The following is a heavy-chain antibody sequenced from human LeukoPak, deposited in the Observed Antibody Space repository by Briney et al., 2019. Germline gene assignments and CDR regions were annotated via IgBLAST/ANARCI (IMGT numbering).Heavy chain of an antibody. D-gene: IGHD3-10*01. CDR1: GFTFSNYW. CDR3: ARNRASGMDV. CDR2: INGDGSNT. V-gene: IGHV3-74*01. Sequence: VGSLRLSCAASGFTFSNYWMYWVRQAPGQGLVWVSLINGDGSNTRYADSVKGRVTISRDNAKNALYLRMNSLRAEDTAVYYCARNRASGMDVWGQGTTVTVSS. J-gene: IGHJ6*02.